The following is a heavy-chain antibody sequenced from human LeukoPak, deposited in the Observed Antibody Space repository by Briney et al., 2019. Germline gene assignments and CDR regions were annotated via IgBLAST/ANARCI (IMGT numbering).Heavy chain of an antibody. V-gene: IGHV4-4*02. J-gene: IGHJ4*02. CDR1: GGSITNTNY. CDR3: AREGGPYRPLDY. Sequence: PSETLSLTCGVSGGSITNTNYWTWVRQPPGKGLEWIGEVNLQGSTNYNPSLMGRVAISVDKSENHISLQLTSVTAADTAVYYCAREGGPYRPLDYSGQGTLVTVSS. CDR2: VNLQGST.